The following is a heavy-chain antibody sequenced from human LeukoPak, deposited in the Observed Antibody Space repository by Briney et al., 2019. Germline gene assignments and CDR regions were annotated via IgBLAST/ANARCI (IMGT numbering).Heavy chain of an antibody. CDR2: IVSDSTDV. CDR1: GFSLSTYT. CDR3: ARLRGYCSGGSCYSDY. D-gene: IGHD2-15*01. Sequence: GGSLRLSCAASGFSLSTYTLHWVRQAPGKGLEWVSSIVSDSTDVDYPDSLKGRFTVFRDNGKDTLYLQMNSLRAEDTAVYYCARLRGYCSGGSCYSDYWGQGTLVAVSS. V-gene: IGHV3-21*01. J-gene: IGHJ4*02.